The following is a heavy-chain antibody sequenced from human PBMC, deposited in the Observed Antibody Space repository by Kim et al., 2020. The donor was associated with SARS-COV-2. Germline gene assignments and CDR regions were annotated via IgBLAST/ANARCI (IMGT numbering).Heavy chain of an antibody. CDR3: ASGYTYGQRGHDAFDI. V-gene: IGHV7-4-1*02. CDR2: INTNTGNP. J-gene: IGHJ3*02. Sequence: ASVKVSCKASGYSFTSYAMNWVRQAPGQGLEWMGWINTNTGNPTYAQGFTGRFVFSLDTSVSTAYLQISSLKAEDTAVYYCASGYTYGQRGHDAFDIWGQVTMVTVSS. CDR1: GYSFTSYA. D-gene: IGHD5-18*01.